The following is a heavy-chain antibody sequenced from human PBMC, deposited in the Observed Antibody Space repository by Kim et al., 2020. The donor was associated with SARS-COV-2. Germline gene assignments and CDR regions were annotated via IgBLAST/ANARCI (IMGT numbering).Heavy chain of an antibody. CDR2: IIPILGIA. CDR3: AEGMDPRYYYGMDV. D-gene: IGHD2-8*01. CDR1: GGTFSSYA. J-gene: IGHJ6*02. V-gene: IGHV1-69*04. Sequence: SVKVSCKASGGTFSSYAISWVRQAPGQGLEWMGRIIPILGIANYAQKFQGRVTITADKSTSTAYMELSSLRSEDTAVYYCAEGMDPRYYYGMDVWGQGTTVTVSS.